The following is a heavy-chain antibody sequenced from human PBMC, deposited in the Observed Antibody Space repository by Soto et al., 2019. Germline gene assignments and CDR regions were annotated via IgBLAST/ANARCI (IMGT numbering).Heavy chain of an antibody. J-gene: IGHJ3*02. CDR1: GGSFTSYY. Sequence: QVQLQQWGAGLLKPSETLSLTCAVYGGSFTSYYWSWIRQPPGKGLEWIGEINRSGSTYYNPSLKRRVTISVDTSKNQFSLKLSSVAAADTAVYYCARGREYHDRGAFDIWGQGTMVTVSS. V-gene: IGHV4-34*01. CDR3: ARGREYHDRGAFDI. D-gene: IGHD2-2*01. CDR2: INRSGST.